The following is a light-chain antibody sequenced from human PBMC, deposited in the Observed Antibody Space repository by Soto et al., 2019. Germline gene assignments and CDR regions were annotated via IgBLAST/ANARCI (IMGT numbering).Light chain of an antibody. CDR3: QHRGSWPPLFS. J-gene: IGKJ3*01. CDR1: QTVSTY. V-gene: IGKV3-11*01. CDR2: DAS. Sequence: EIVLTQSPATLSLSPGERATLSCRASQTVSTYLAWYQQKPGQAPRLLIYDASNRATGIPARFSGSGSGTDVTLTISSLEPEDFAVYYCQHRGSWPPLFSFGPGTEVDVK.